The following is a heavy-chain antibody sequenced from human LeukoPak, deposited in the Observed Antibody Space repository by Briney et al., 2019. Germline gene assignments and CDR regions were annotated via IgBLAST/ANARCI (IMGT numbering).Heavy chain of an antibody. CDR2: IKSKTDGGTT. V-gene: IGHV3-15*07. D-gene: IGHD6-19*01. CDR1: GFTFSKAW. J-gene: IGHJ1*01. Sequence: GGTLRLTCAASGFTFSKAWMYWSRQAPRPGQELVGHIKSKTDGGTTDYAAPVKRRTTISRDDSKNMLYLQMDSLRTEDTGVYYCTTWYSSGWLNFQHWGQGTLVTVSS. CDR3: TTWYSSGWLNFQH.